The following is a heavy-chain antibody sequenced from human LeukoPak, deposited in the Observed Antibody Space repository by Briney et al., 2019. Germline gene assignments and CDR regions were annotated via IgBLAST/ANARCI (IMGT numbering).Heavy chain of an antibody. CDR2: IIPIFGTA. CDR1: GGTFSSYA. Sequence: ASVKVSCKASGGTFSSYAISWVRQAPGQGLEWMGGIIPIFGTANYAQKFQGRVTITADESTSTAYMELNSLRAEDTAVYYCASCIVVVAAFDYWGQGTLVTVSS. CDR3: ASCIVVVAAFDY. J-gene: IGHJ4*02. V-gene: IGHV1-69*13. D-gene: IGHD2-15*01.